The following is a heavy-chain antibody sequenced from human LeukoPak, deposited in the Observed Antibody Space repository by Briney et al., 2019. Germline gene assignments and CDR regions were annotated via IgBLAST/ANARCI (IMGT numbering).Heavy chain of an antibody. CDR2: IYRDGTHT. CDR3: ARDGDAYNFDY. Sequence: PGGSLRLSCAASGFTFSNYWMHWVRQAPGKGLVWVSRIYRDGTHTNYADSVKGQFTISRDNAKNTLYLDMNSLRAEDTAVYYCARDGDAYNFDYWGQGTLITVSS. D-gene: IGHD5-24*01. V-gene: IGHV3-74*01. CDR1: GFTFSNYW. J-gene: IGHJ4*02.